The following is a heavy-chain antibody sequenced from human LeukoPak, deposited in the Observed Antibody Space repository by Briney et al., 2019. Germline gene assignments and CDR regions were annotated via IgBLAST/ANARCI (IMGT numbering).Heavy chain of an antibody. CDR2: INHSGTT. D-gene: IGHD5-12*01. CDR3: ARRGVTTIKN. J-gene: IGHJ4*02. Sequence: PSETLSLTCAVYGGSFSGYYWSWIRQPPGKGLEWIGEINHSGTTNYNPFLKSRVTISADTSNNQFSLRLSSVTAADTAVYYCARRGVTTIKNWGQGTLVTVSS. V-gene: IGHV4-34*01. CDR1: GGSFSGYY.